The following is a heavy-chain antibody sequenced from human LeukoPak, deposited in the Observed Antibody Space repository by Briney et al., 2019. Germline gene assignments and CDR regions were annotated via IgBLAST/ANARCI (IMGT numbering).Heavy chain of an antibody. Sequence: GGSLRLSCAASGFSVSQHEMHWVRQAPGKGLEWVAVMSQDGRTALYIDSLKGRFIISKDTSTDTMYLQMNSLRVEDTAVYYCARDPKVGSPDYFDYWGQGTLVTVSP. J-gene: IGHJ4*02. D-gene: IGHD3-16*01. CDR1: GFSVSQHE. CDR3: ARDPKVGSPDYFDY. CDR2: MSQDGRTA. V-gene: IGHV3-30-3*01.